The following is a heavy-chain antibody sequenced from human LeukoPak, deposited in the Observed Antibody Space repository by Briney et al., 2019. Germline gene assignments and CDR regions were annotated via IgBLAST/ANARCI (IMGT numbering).Heavy chain of an antibody. J-gene: IGHJ3*02. D-gene: IGHD3-16*01. CDR3: ARGGGSDAFDI. CDR1: GFTFSSYG. V-gene: IGHV3-33*01. Sequence: GRSLRLSCAASGFTFSSYGMHWVRQAPGKGLEWVAVIWYDGSNKYYADSVKGRFTISRDNSKNTLYLQMNSLRAEDTAVYYCARGGGSDAFDIWGQGTMVTVSS. CDR2: IWYDGSNK.